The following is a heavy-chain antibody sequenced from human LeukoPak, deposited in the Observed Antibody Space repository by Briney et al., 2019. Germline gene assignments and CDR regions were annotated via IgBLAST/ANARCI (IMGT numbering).Heavy chain of an antibody. J-gene: IGHJ4*02. CDR2: ISYSGST. Sequence: SETLSLTCTVSGGSISSYYWSWIRQPPGKGLEWFGYISYSGSTNYNPSLKSRVTISVDTSKNQFSLKRSSVTAADTAVYYCARRVGGYGYFDYWGQGTLVTVSS. V-gene: IGHV4-59*01. D-gene: IGHD5-12*01. CDR3: ARRVGGYGYFDY. CDR1: GGSISSYY.